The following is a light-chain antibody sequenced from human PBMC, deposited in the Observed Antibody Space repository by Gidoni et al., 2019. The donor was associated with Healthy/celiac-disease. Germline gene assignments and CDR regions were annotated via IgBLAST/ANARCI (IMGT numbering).Light chain of an antibody. CDR2: GAS. V-gene: IGKV3-15*01. J-gene: IGKJ1*01. CDR3: QQYNNWSRT. Sequence: TLSVSPGERATLSCRASQSVSSNLAWYQQKPGQAPRLLIYGASTRATGIPTRFSGSGSGTEFTLTISSLQSEDFAVYYCQQYNNWSRTFXXXTKXEI. CDR1: QSVSSN.